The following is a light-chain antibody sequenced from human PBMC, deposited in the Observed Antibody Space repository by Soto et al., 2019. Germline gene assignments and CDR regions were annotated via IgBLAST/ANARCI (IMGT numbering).Light chain of an antibody. CDR1: QRVGSN. Sequence: ELVLTQSPVTLSVSPGERVTLSCRASQRVGSNYLAGYQQKPGQTPRLLIYGISARATGIPDRFSGSGSGTEFTLTISSLQSEDFAVYYCQQYTSWPITFGQGTRREIK. CDR2: GIS. J-gene: IGKJ5*01. CDR3: QQYTSWPIT. V-gene: IGKV3-15*01.